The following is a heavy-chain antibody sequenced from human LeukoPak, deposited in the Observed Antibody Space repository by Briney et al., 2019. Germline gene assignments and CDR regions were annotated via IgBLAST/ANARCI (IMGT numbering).Heavy chain of an antibody. CDR3: ARGDYGDYEDY. D-gene: IGHD4-17*01. CDR2: INPNSGGT. CDR1: GGTFISYA. J-gene: IGHJ4*02. V-gene: IGHV1-2*06. Sequence: GASVKVSCKASGGTFISYAISWVRQAPGQGLEWMGRINPNSGGTNYAQKFQGRVTMTRDTSISTAYMELSRLRSDDTAVYYCARGDYGDYEDYWGQGTLVTVSS.